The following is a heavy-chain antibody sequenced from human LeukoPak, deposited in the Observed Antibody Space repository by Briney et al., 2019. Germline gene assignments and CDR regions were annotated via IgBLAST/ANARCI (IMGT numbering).Heavy chain of an antibody. D-gene: IGHD6-19*01. J-gene: IGHJ4*02. CDR2: INHSGST. V-gene: IGHV4-34*01. CDR3: AGYSSGWGYYFDY. CDR1: GVSFSGYY. Sequence: SETLSLTSAVYGVSFSGYYWSWIRQPPGKGLEWIAAINHSGSTNYNPSLKRRLTISVDTSKNQCSLKLSSVTAAVTAVYYCAGYSSGWGYYFDYWGQGTLVTVSS.